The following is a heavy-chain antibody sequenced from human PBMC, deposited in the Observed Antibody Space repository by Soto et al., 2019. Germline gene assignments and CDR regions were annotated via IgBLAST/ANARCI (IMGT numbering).Heavy chain of an antibody. CDR1: GGSISSGGYY. CDR2: IYYSGST. Sequence: PSETLSLTCTVSGGSISSGGYYWSWIRQHPGKGLEWIGYIYYSGSTYYNPSLKSRVTISVDTSKNQFSLKLSSVTAADTAVYYCARIKPRITMVRGVIIPRDAFDIWGQGTMVTVSS. V-gene: IGHV4-31*03. CDR3: ARIKPRITMVRGVIIPRDAFDI. J-gene: IGHJ3*02. D-gene: IGHD3-10*01.